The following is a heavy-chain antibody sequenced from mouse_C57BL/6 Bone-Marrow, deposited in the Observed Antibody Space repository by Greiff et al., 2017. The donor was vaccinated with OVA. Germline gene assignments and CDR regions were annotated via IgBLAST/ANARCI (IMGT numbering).Heavy chain of an antibody. D-gene: IGHD1-1*01. CDR3: TSVRVFSPTVVATYWYFDV. J-gene: IGHJ1*03. Sequence: QVQLQQSGAELVRPGASVTLSCKASGYTFTDYEMHWVKQTPVHGLEWIGAIDPETGGTAYIQKFKGKAILTADKSSSTASMALRRLTSEDSAVYYCTSVRVFSPTVVATYWYFDVWGTGTTVTVSS. CDR2: IDPETGGT. CDR1: GYTFTDYE. V-gene: IGHV1-15*01.